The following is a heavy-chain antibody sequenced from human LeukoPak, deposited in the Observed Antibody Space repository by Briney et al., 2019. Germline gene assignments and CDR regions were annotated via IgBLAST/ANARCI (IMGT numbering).Heavy chain of an antibody. CDR3: AREVSGSYGADY. J-gene: IGHJ4*02. Sequence: GASVKVSCKASGYTFTGYYMHWVRQAPGQGLEWMGWINPNSGGTNYAQKFQGRVTMTRDTSISTAYMELSGLRSDDTAVYYCAREVSGSYGADYWGQGTLVTVSS. CDR1: GYTFTGYY. CDR2: INPNSGGT. V-gene: IGHV1-2*02. D-gene: IGHD1-26*01.